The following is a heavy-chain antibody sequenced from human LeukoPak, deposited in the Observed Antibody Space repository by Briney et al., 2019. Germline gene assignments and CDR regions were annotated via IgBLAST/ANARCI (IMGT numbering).Heavy chain of an antibody. CDR2: IASSGLNT. D-gene: IGHD7-27*01. CDR3: ANGWGNRYFDH. Sequence: PGGSLRLSCAASGFMSRDAAMTWVRQAPGKGLEWVSLIASSGLNTYYADSVRGRFTISRDNSKNTLSLQMNSLRVEDTAIYYCANGWGNRYFDHWGQGTLVTVSS. V-gene: IGHV3-23*01. J-gene: IGHJ4*02. CDR1: GFMSRDAA.